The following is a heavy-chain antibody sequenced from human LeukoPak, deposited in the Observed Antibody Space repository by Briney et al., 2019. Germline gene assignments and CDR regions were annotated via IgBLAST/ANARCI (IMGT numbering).Heavy chain of an antibody. CDR1: GYTFTSYD. J-gene: IGHJ4*02. V-gene: IGHV1-8*01. Sequence: ASVKVSCMASGYTFTSYDINWVRQATVQGLEWMGWMNPNSGNTGYAQKFQGRVTMTRNTSISTAYMELSSLRSEDTAVYYCARSTSSGGSCYLDDYWGQGTLVTVSS. CDR2: MNPNSGNT. CDR3: ARSTSSGGSCYLDDY. D-gene: IGHD2-15*01.